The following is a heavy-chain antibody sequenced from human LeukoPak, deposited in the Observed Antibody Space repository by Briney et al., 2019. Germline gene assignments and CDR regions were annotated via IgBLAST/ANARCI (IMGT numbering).Heavy chain of an antibody. J-gene: IGHJ5*02. CDR2: INHSGST. V-gene: IGHV4-39*07. Sequence: SETLSLTCTVSGGSISSGSYYWSWIRQPPGKGLEWIGEINHSGSTNYNPSLKSRVTISVDTSKNQFSLKLSSVTAADTAVYYCARGGTLWYSSSYWFDPWGQGTLVTVSS. D-gene: IGHD6-6*01. CDR3: ARGGTLWYSSSYWFDP. CDR1: GGSISSGSYY.